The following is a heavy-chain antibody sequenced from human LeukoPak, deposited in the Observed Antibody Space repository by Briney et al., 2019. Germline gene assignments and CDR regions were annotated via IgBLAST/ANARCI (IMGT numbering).Heavy chain of an antibody. J-gene: IGHJ3*01. V-gene: IGHV4-34*01. D-gene: IGHD2-15*01. CDR3: ARESPLEVVVAGGAFDL. CDR1: GGSFSGYY. CDR2: INHSGST. Sequence: NPSETLSLTCAVYGGSFSGYYWSWIRQPPGKGLEWIGEINHSGSTNYNPSLKSRVTISVDTSKTLFSLKLSSVTATDTAVYYCARESPLEVVVAGGAFDLWGQGTMVTVSS.